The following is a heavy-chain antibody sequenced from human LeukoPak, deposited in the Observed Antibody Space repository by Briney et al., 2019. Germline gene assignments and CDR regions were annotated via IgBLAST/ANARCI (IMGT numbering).Heavy chain of an antibody. D-gene: IGHD6-13*01. CDR3: AKVGHGYSSIPLLDY. Sequence: GGSLRLSCAASGFTLSSYAMSWVRQAPGKGLEWVSAISGSGGSTYYADSVKGRFPISRDNSKNTLYLQMNSLRAEDTAVYYCAKVGHGYSSIPLLDYWGQGTLVTVSS. J-gene: IGHJ4*02. V-gene: IGHV3-23*01. CDR2: ISGSGGST. CDR1: GFTLSSYA.